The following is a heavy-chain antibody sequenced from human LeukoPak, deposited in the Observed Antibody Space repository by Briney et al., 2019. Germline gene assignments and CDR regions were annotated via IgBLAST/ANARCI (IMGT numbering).Heavy chain of an antibody. CDR3: AKVGAKIDY. CDR2: ISSSSSTI. CDR1: GGSFSGYY. J-gene: IGHJ4*02. V-gene: IGHV3-11*04. D-gene: IGHD1-26*01. Sequence: LSLTCAVYGGSFSGYYWSWIRQPPGKGLEWVSYISSSSSTIYYADSVKGRFTISRDNAKNSLYLQMNSLRAEDTAVYYCAKVGAKIDYWGQGTLVTVSS.